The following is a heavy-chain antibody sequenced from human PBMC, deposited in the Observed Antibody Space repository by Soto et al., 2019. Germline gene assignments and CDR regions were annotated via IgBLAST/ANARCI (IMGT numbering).Heavy chain of an antibody. CDR1: GFTFSSYT. J-gene: IGHJ4*02. V-gene: IGHV3-23*01. CDR3: AKRHTTVATPANYFDY. Sequence: PGGSLRLSCAASGFTFSSYTMNWVRQAPGKGLEWVSTFVGSTGSTFYADSVKGRFTISRDDSTNTLYLQMNSLRAEDTAVYYCAKRHTTVATPANYFDYWGQGTLVTVSS. D-gene: IGHD1-1*01. CDR2: FVGSTGST.